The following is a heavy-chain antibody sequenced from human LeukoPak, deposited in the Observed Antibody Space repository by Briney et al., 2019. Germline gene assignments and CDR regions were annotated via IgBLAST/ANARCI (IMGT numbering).Heavy chain of an antibody. CDR1: GGSISSYY. J-gene: IGHJ6*03. CDR3: ARLGCGSTSCYSYYYYYMDV. CDR2: IYYSGST. Sequence: PSETLSLTCTVSGGSISSYYWSWIRQPPGKGLEWIGYIYYSGSTNYNRSLKSRVTISVDTSKNQFSLKLSSVTAADTAVYYCARLGCGSTSCYSYYYYYMDVWGKGTTVTVSS. V-gene: IGHV4-59*08. D-gene: IGHD2-2*02.